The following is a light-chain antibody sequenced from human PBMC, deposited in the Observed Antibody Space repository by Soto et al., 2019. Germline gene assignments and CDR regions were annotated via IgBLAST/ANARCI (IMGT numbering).Light chain of an antibody. J-gene: IGKJ5*01. CDR2: DAS. Sequence: DIQMTQYPYTLSASVGDRVTITCRASQSISSWLAWYQQKPGKAPKLLIYDASSLESGVPSRFSGSGSGTEFTLTISSLQPDDFATYYCQQYNSYSPITFGQGTRLEIK. CDR3: QQYNSYSPIT. V-gene: IGKV1-5*01. CDR1: QSISSW.